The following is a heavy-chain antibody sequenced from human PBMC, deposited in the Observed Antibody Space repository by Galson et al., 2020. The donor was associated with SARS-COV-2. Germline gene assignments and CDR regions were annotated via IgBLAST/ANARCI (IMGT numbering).Heavy chain of an antibody. CDR3: ASYLDSSGPYFDY. V-gene: IGHV4-4*02. D-gene: IGHD3-22*01. CDR1: GGSISSSNW. J-gene: IGHJ4*02. CDR2: HYHSGST. Sequence: SQTLSLTCAVSGGSISSSNWWSWVRQRPGKGLEWIGEHYHSGSTNYNPSLKSRVTISVDKSKNQFSLKLSSVTAADTAVYYCASYLDSSGPYFDYWGQGTLVTISS.